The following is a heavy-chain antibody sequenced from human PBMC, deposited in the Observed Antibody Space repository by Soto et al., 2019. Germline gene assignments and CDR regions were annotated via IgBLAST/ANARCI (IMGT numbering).Heavy chain of an antibody. V-gene: IGHV5-51*01. CDR2: IYPGDSDT. Sequence: PGESLKISCKGSGYSFTSYWIGWVRQMPGKGLEWMGIIYPGDSDTRYSPSFQGQVTISADKSISTAYLQWSSLKASDTAMYYCARRDSSSLNYYYGMDVWGQGTTVTVSS. CDR1: GYSFTSYW. J-gene: IGHJ6*02. CDR3: ARRDSSSLNYYYGMDV. D-gene: IGHD6-6*01.